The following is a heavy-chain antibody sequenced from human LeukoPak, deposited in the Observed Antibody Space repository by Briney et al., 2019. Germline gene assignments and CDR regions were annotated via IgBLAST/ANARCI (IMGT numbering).Heavy chain of an antibody. CDR1: GFTFSSYA. CDR3: AKEGYYGDEPDY. J-gene: IGHJ4*02. Sequence: PGGSLRLSCAASGFTFSSYAMSWVRRAPGKELEWVSAISGCGGSTYYADSVKGRFTISRDNSKNTLYLQMNSLRAEDTAVYYCAKEGYYGDEPDYWGQGTLVTVSS. D-gene: IGHD4-17*01. V-gene: IGHV3-23*01. CDR2: ISGCGGST.